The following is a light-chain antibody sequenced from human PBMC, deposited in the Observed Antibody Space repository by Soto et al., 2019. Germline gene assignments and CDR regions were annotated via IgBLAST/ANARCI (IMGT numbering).Light chain of an antibody. Sequence: EIVLTQSPGTLSLSPGERATLSCRASQSVSSSYLAWYQQKPGQAPRLLIYDASNRATGIPARFSGSGSGTDFTLTISSPEPEDFAVYYCQQRSSWPFTFGPGTKVDIK. J-gene: IGKJ3*01. V-gene: IGKV3D-20*02. CDR3: QQRSSWPFT. CDR1: QSVSSSY. CDR2: DAS.